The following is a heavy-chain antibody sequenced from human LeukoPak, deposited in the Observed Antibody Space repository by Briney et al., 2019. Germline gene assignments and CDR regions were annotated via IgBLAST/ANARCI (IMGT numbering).Heavy chain of an antibody. V-gene: IGHV4-34*01. D-gene: IGHD1-1*01. CDR1: GGSFSGYY. CDR3: ARVEAATTDPRFAN. Sequence: SETLSLTCAVYGGSFSGYYWSWIRQPPGKGLEWIGEINHSGSTNYNPSLKSRVTISVDTSKNQFSLKLSSVTAADTAVYYCARVEAATTDPRFANWGHGTLVTVS. J-gene: IGHJ4*01. CDR2: INHSGST.